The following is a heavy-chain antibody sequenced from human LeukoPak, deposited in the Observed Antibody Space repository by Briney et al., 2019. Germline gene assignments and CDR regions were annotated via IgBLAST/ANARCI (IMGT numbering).Heavy chain of an antibody. Sequence: PSETLSLTCTVSGVSISSYYWSWIRQPPGKGLEWLGYIYYSGSTNYNPSLKSRVTISVDTPKNQFSLKLSSVTAVDTAVYYCARQPSGYDPRFDYWGQGTLVTVSS. D-gene: IGHD5-12*01. CDR2: IYYSGST. CDR1: GVSISSYY. CDR3: ARQPSGYDPRFDY. J-gene: IGHJ4*02. V-gene: IGHV4-59*01.